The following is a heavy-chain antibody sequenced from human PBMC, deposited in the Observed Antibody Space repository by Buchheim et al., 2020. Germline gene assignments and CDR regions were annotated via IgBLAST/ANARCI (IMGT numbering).Heavy chain of an antibody. CDR3: AKDSGYDYYAPFDY. CDR2: ISYDGSNK. CDR1: GFTFSSYG. D-gene: IGHD5-12*01. J-gene: IGHJ4*02. Sequence: QVQLVESGGGVVQPGRSLRLSCAASGFTFSSYGMHWVRQAPGKGLEWVAVISYDGSNKYYADSVKGRFTISRDNSKNTLYLQMNSLRAEDTAVYYCAKDSGYDYYAPFDYWGQGTL. V-gene: IGHV3-30*18.